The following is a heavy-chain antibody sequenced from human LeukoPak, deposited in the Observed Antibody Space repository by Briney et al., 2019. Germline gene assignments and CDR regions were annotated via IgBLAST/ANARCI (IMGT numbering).Heavy chain of an antibody. J-gene: IGHJ4*02. D-gene: IGHD5-12*01. CDR1: GGTFSSYA. V-gene: IGHV1-69*13. Sequence: ASVKLSCKASGGTFSSYAISWVRDAPGQGLELMGGIIPIFGTANYAQKFQGRVTITADESTSTAYMELSSLRSEDTAVYYRASAYLVATGSHVDYFDYGGQGTLVTVSS. CDR2: IIPIFGTA. CDR3: ASAYLVATGSHVDYFDY.